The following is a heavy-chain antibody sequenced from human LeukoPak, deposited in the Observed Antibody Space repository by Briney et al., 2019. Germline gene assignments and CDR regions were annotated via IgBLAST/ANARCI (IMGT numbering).Heavy chain of an antibody. J-gene: IGHJ1*01. CDR2: IIPIFGTA. CDR3: ARDGRLTTVTTAEYFQH. D-gene: IGHD4-11*01. V-gene: IGHV1-69*13. CDR1: GGTFSSYA. Sequence: SVKVSCKASGGTFSSYAISWVRQAPGQGLEWMGGIIPIFGTANYAQKFQGRVTITADESTSTAYMELSSLRSEDTAVYYCARDGRLTTVTTAEYFQHWGQGTLVTVSS.